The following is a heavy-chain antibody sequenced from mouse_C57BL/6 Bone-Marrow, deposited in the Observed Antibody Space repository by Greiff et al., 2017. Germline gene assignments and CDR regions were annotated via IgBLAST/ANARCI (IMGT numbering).Heavy chain of an antibody. J-gene: IGHJ3*01. Sequence: EVQLQQSGPELVKPGASVKISCKASGYTFTDYYMNWVKQSHGKSLEWIGDINPNNGGTSYNQKFKGKATLTVDKSSSTAYMELRSLTSEDSAFYYCAREAYYTVYSPAWIAYWGQGTLVTVTA. V-gene: IGHV1-26*01. CDR2: INPNNGGT. CDR3: AREAYYTVYSPAWIAY. D-gene: IGHD1-1*01. CDR1: GYTFTDYY.